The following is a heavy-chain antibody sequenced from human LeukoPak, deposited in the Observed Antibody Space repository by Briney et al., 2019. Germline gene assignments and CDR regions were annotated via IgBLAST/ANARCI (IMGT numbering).Heavy chain of an antibody. D-gene: IGHD3-22*01. CDR3: ARHASDSSGFYNYYGMDV. V-gene: IGHV4-39*01. CDR2: MYYSGST. Sequence: SETLSLTRTVSGGSISSRSYYGGWIRQPPRKGLEWIGSMYYSGSTNYNPSLKSRVTISADTSKNQFFLKVSSVTAAETAVYYCARHASDSSGFYNYYGMDVWGQGTTATVSS. J-gene: IGHJ6*02. CDR1: GGSISSRSYY.